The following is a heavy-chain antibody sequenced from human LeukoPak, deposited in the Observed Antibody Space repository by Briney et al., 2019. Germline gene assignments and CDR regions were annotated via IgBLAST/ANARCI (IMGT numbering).Heavy chain of an antibody. V-gene: IGHV4-34*01. CDR3: ARLYWSDY. Sequence: SETLSLTCDVSGASFINYYWSWFRQSPGKGLEWIGETDHSGSTTNYNPSPKSRVTISVDTPKKQFSLRLRSVTAADTAVYYCARLYWSDYWGQGTLVSVSS. D-gene: IGHD2-15*01. CDR2: TDHSGSTT. CDR1: GASFINYY. J-gene: IGHJ4*02.